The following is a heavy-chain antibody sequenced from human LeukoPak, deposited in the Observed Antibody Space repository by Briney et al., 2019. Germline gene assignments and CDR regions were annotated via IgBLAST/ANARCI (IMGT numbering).Heavy chain of an antibody. CDR1: GFTFSNYA. Sequence: PGGSLRLSCAASGFTFSNYAMTWVRQAPGKGLEWVSYLSGRSNSIYYAESVKGRFTISRDNAKNSLYLQMNSLRDEDTAVYYCARDFRYHDSSGYYSFDYWGQGTLVTVSS. CDR2: LSGRSNSI. CDR3: ARDFRYHDSSGYYSFDY. J-gene: IGHJ4*02. V-gene: IGHV3-48*02. D-gene: IGHD3-22*01.